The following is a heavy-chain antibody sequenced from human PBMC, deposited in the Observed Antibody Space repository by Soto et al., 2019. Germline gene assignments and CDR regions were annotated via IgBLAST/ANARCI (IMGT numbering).Heavy chain of an antibody. D-gene: IGHD5-18*01. J-gene: IGHJ4*02. Sequence: PSETLSLTCTVSGGSISSSSYYWGWIRQPPGKGLEWIGSIYYSGSTYYNPSLKSRVTISVDTSKNQFSLKLSSVTAADTAVYYCAKDALIGYTYAYTYWGQGTLVTVSS. CDR3: AKDALIGYTYAYTY. CDR2: IYYSGST. V-gene: IGHV4-39*02. CDR1: GGSISSSSYY.